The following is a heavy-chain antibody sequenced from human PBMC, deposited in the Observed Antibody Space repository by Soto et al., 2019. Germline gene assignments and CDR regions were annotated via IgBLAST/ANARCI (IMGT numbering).Heavy chain of an antibody. V-gene: IGHV1-2*04. CDR3: ARDVNYDILTGYPTAYYYGMDV. J-gene: IGHJ6*02. Sequence: ASVKVSCKASGYIFIRHYMHWVRQAPGQGLEWMGWINPNSGGTNYAQKFQGWVTMTRDTSISTAYMELSRLRSDDTAVYYCARDVNYDILTGYPTAYYYGMDVWGQGTTVTVSS. D-gene: IGHD3-9*01. CDR1: GYIFIRHY. CDR2: INPNSGGT.